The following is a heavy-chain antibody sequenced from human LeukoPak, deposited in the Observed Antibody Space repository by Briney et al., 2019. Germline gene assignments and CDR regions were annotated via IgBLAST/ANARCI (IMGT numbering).Heavy chain of an antibody. CDR3: AKVAARQVYFDY. CDR2: ISGSGGST. J-gene: IGHJ4*02. D-gene: IGHD6-6*01. V-gene: IGHV3-23*01. CDR1: GFTFSSYA. Sequence: GGSLRLSCAASGFTFSSYAMSWDRQAPGKGLEWVSAISGSGGSTYYADSMKGRFTISRDNSKNTLYLQMNSLRAEDTAVYYCAKVAARQVYFDYWGQGTLVTVSS.